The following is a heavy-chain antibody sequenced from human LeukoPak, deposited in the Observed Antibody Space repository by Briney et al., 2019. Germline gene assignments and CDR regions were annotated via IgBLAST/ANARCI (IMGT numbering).Heavy chain of an antibody. CDR1: GFTFSSYR. CDR2: ISYDGSNK. V-gene: IGHV3-30*18. J-gene: IGHJ4*02. D-gene: IGHD5-18*01. CDR3: AKETVPSRTAMAPDY. Sequence: GGSLRLSCAASGFTFSSYRMYWVRQAPGKGLEWVAVISYDGSNKYYADSVKGRFTISRDNSKNTLYLQMNSLRAEDTAVYYCAKETVPSRTAMAPDYWGQGTLVTVSS.